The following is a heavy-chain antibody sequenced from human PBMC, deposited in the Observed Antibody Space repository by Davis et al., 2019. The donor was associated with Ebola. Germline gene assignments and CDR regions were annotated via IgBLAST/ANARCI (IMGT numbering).Heavy chain of an antibody. CDR2: ISSDGSST. D-gene: IGHD3-16*01. Sequence: HTGGSLRLSCAASGLTFSSSWMYWVRQAPGKGLVWVSRISSDGSSTTYADSVKGRFTISRDNAKNTLYLQMNSLRAEDTAVYYCARSGGRNQAFDYWGQGTLVTVSS. V-gene: IGHV3-74*01. CDR3: ARSGGRNQAFDY. CDR1: GLTFSSSW. J-gene: IGHJ4*02.